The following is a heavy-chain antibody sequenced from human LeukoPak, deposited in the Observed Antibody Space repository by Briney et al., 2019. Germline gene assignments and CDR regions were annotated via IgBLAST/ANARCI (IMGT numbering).Heavy chain of an antibody. Sequence: ASVKVSCKASGYTFTSYAMHWVRQAPGQRLEWMGWINAGNGNTKYSQKFQGRVTITRDTSASTAYMELSSLRSEDTAVYYCARARLLWFGELGYWGQGTLVTVSS. V-gene: IGHV1-3*01. J-gene: IGHJ4*02. CDR1: GYTFTSYA. CDR3: ARARLLWFGELGY. CDR2: INAGNGNT. D-gene: IGHD3-10*01.